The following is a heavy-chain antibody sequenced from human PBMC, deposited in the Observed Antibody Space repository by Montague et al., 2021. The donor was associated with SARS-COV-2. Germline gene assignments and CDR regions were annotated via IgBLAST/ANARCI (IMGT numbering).Heavy chain of an antibody. V-gene: IGHV3-48*03. CDR2: ISSSGSTI. D-gene: IGHD3-3*01. CDR1: GFTFSSYE. CDR3: ARGGTYYDFWSGYYNYYYGMDV. J-gene: IGHJ6*02. Sequence: SLRLSCAASGFTFSSYEMNWVRQAPGKGLEWVSYISSSGSTIYYADSXXGRFTISGDNAKNSLYLQMNSLRAEDTAVYYCARGGTYYDFWSGYYNYYYGMDVWGQGTTVTVSS.